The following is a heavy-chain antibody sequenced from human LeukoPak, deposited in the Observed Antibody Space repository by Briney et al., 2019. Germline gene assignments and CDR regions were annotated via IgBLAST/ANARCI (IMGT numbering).Heavy chain of an antibody. J-gene: IGHJ3*02. Sequence: SETLSLTCTVSGYSITSGYYWGWIRQPPGKGLEWIGEINHSGSTNYNPSLKSRVTISVDTSKNQFSLKLSSVTAADTAVYYCARVAWYNWNYLSAFDIWGQGTMVTVSS. CDR1: GYSITSGYY. CDR3: ARVAWYNWNYLSAFDI. D-gene: IGHD1-7*01. V-gene: IGHV4-38-2*02. CDR2: INHSGST.